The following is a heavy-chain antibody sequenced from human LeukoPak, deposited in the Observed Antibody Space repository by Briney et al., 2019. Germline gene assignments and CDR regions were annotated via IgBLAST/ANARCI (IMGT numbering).Heavy chain of an antibody. Sequence: SETLSLTCNVSGDSLTSHFWSWIRQTPGKGLEWIGYVFHSGTTNYSPSLKSRVTISLDTSKKQFYLRLASVTAADTALYYRARRMATVTDAFDIWGRGTMVSVSS. CDR2: VFHSGTT. CDR1: GDSLTSHF. V-gene: IGHV4-59*08. J-gene: IGHJ3*02. CDR3: ARRMATVTDAFDI. D-gene: IGHD5-24*01.